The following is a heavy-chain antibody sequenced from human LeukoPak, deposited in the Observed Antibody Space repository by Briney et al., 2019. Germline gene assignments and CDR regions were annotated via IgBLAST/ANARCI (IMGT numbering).Heavy chain of an antibody. D-gene: IGHD2-2*02. V-gene: IGHV4-34*01. CDR2: INHSGST. Sequence: SETLSLTCAVYGGSFSGYYWSWIRQPPGKGLEWIGEINHSGSTNYNPSLKSRVTISVDTSKNQFSLKLSSVTAADTAVYYCARVGPYCSSTSCYTHNWFDPWGQGTLVTVSS. CDR3: ARVGPYCSSTSCYTHNWFDP. J-gene: IGHJ5*02. CDR1: GGSFSGYY.